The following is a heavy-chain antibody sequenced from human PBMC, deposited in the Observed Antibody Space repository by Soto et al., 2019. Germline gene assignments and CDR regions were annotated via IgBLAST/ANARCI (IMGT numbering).Heavy chain of an antibody. V-gene: IGHV1-18*01. Sequence: GPEVQEPGASVRVSCKASGYTFINYNIFWVRQAPGQGLEWMGWISTSNGDTNYAQNFQGRVTMTTDTSTSTAYVELRSLRYDDTAVYYCARDITGATGDYWGLGTLVTVSS. D-gene: IGHD1-26*01. CDR1: GYTFINYN. CDR3: ARDITGATGDY. CDR2: ISTSNGDT. J-gene: IGHJ4*02.